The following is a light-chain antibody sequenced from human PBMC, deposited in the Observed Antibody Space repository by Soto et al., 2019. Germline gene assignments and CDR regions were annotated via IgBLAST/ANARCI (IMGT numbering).Light chain of an antibody. CDR2: DAS. CDR3: QQYGSSHYT. CDR1: QSVSSSD. J-gene: IGKJ3*01. Sequence: ELVLTQAPVTLSLSPGEIATRSCGASQSVSSSDLACYQQKPGLAPRLLIYDASSRATGIPDRFSGSGSGTDFTLTIRRLEPEDFAVYYCQQYGSSHYTFGPWTTVDIK. V-gene: IGKV3D-20*01.